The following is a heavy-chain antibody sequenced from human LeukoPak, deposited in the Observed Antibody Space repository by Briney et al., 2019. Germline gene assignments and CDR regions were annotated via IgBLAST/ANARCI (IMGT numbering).Heavy chain of an antibody. CDR3: AKVKFYFDN. Sequence: GGSLRLSCAASGFSFSSYAMSWVRHAPGKGLEWGSHISHDGGSTYYADSVKGRFTISRDNSKNTLYLQMSSLKDEDTAIYYCAKVKFYFDNWGQGTLVTVSS. CDR1: GFSFSSYA. CDR2: ISHDGGST. V-gene: IGHV3-23*01. J-gene: IGHJ4*02.